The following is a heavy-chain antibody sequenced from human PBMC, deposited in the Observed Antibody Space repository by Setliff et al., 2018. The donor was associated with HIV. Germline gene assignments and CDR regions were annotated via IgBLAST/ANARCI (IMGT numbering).Heavy chain of an antibody. CDR1: GFTFRTYA. CDR3: VRWGLPYGIDA. V-gene: IGHV3-48*04. Sequence: PGGSLRLSCTAFGFTFRTYAMTWVRQAPGKGLEWLSYISSSGSPIYYADSVKGRFTISRDNAKDSLYLQMHSLRAEDTAVYYCVRWGLPYGIDAWGQGTLVTVSS. CDR2: ISSSGSPI. D-gene: IGHD3-16*01. J-gene: IGHJ4*02.